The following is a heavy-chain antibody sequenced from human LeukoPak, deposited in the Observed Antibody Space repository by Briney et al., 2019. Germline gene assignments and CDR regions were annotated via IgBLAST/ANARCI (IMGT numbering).Heavy chain of an antibody. D-gene: IGHD6-19*01. CDR1: GYTFTSYG. CDR3: ARTLYSSGWSVNGWFDP. J-gene: IGHJ5*02. V-gene: IGHV1-18*01. Sequence: ASVKVSCKASGYTFTSYGISWVRQAPGQGLEWMGWISAYNGNTNYAQKLQGRVTMTTDTSTSTAYMELRSLRSGDTAVYYCARTLYSSGWSVNGWFDPWGQGTLVTVSS. CDR2: ISAYNGNT.